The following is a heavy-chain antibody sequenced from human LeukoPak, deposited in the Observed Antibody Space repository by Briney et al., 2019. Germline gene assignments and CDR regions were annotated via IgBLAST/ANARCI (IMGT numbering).Heavy chain of an antibody. J-gene: IGHJ5*02. V-gene: IGHV4-59*01. CDR1: GGSISSYY. Sequence: SETLSLTCTVSGGSISSYYWSWIRQPPGKGLEWIGYIYYSGSTNYNPSLKSRVTISVDTSKNQFSLKLSSVTAADTAVYYCAGTVTQDWLDPWGQGTLVTVSS. D-gene: IGHD4-17*01. CDR2: IYYSGST. CDR3: AGTVTQDWLDP.